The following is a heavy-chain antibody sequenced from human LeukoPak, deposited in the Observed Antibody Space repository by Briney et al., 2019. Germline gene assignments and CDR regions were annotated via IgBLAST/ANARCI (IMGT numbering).Heavy chain of an antibody. CDR2: IYYSGST. D-gene: IGHD3-10*01. Sequence: SQTLYLTCTASGGSISNGDYYRSWIRQPPGKGLEWIGYIYYSGSTYYNPSLKSRVTISVDTSKNQFSLKLSSVTAADTAVYYCARQGRRYGSGSYYTTWGQGTLVTLSS. CDR1: GGSISNGDYY. V-gene: IGHV4-30-4*01. CDR3: ARQGRRYGSGSYYTT. J-gene: IGHJ5*02.